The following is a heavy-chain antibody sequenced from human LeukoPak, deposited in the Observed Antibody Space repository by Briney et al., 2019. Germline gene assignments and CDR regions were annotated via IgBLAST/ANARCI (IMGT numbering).Heavy chain of an antibody. V-gene: IGHV4-59*01. D-gene: IGHD2-15*01. CDR1: GGSFSGYY. CDR2: IYYSGST. CDR3: ASSGYCSGGSCLVY. J-gene: IGHJ4*02. Sequence: SETLSLTCAVYGGSFSGYYWSWIRQPPGKGLEWIGYIYYSGSTNYNPSLKSRVTISVDTSKNQFSLKLSSVTAADTAVYYCASSGYCSGGSCLVYWGQGTLVTVSS.